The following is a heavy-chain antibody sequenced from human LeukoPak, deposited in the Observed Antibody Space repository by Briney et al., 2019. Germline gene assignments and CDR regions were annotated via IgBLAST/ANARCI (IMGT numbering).Heavy chain of an antibody. CDR2: IYHSGST. CDR3: ARQRFRSGSSVFDY. CDR1: GYSISSGYY. Sequence: PSETLSLTCTVSGYSISSGYYWGWIRQPPGKGLEWIGSIYHSGSTYYNPSLKSRVTISVDTSKNQFSLKLSSVTAADTAVYYCARQRFRSGSSVFDYWGQGTLVTVSS. J-gene: IGHJ4*02. V-gene: IGHV4-38-2*02. D-gene: IGHD3-10*01.